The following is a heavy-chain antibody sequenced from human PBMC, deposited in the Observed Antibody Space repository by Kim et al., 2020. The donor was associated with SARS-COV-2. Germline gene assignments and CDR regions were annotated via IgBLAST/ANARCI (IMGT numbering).Heavy chain of an antibody. V-gene: IGHV5-51*01. CDR3: ARSAGPYDYYFDY. D-gene: IGHD3-16*01. Sequence: RYGPPLQSQLTISADKSTTTAYLQWSSLKASDTAMYYCARSAGPYDYYFDYWGQGTLVTVSS. J-gene: IGHJ4*02.